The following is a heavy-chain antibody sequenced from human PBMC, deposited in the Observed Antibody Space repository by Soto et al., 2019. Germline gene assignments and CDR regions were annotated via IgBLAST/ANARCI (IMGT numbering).Heavy chain of an antibody. CDR3: ARVAGSSGWYGYDY. CDR1: GFSLSNARRG. CDR2: IFSNDEK. J-gene: IGHJ4*02. V-gene: IGHV2-26*01. Sequence: QVTLKESGPVLVKPTEPLTLPCTVPGFSLSNARRGVSWFRQPPGRPLEGLAHIFSNDEKSYSTSLRSRLTISKDTSKSQVVLTMTNMDPVDTATYYCARVAGSSGWYGYDYWGQGTLVTVSS. D-gene: IGHD6-19*01.